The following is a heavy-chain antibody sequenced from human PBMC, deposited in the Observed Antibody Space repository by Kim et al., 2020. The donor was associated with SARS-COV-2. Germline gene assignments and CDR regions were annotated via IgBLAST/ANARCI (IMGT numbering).Heavy chain of an antibody. CDR2: ISAYNGNT. J-gene: IGHJ6*02. Sequence: ASVKVSCKASGYTFTSYGISWVRQAPGQGLEWMGWISAYNGNTNYAQKLQGRVTMTTDTSTSTAYMELRSLRSDDTAVYYCATQNYDSSGYYSRRLPYYGMDVWGQGTTVTVSS. D-gene: IGHD3-22*01. CDR1: GYTFTSYG. V-gene: IGHV1-18*04. CDR3: ATQNYDSSGYYSRRLPYYGMDV.